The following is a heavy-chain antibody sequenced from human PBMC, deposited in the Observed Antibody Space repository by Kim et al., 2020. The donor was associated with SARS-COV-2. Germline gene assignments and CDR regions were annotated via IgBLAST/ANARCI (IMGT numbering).Heavy chain of an antibody. CDR1: GGSFSGYY. CDR2: INHSGST. J-gene: IGHJ5*02. CDR3: ARGRDRREQWLVRGRGVGGNWFDP. V-gene: IGHV4-34*01. Sequence: SETLSLTCAVYGGSFSGYYWSWIRQPPGKGLEWIGEINHSGSTNYNPSLKSRVTISVDTSKNQFSLKLSSVTAADTAVYYCARGRDRREQWLVRGRGVGGNWFDPWGQGTLVTVSS. D-gene: IGHD6-19*01.